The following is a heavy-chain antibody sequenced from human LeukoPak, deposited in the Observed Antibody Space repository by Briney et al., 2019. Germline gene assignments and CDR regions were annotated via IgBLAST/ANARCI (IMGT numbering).Heavy chain of an antibody. J-gene: IGHJ4*02. V-gene: IGHV3-33*01. CDR3: ARQEYGPAALFDC. D-gene: IGHD2/OR15-2a*01. CDR2: IWSDGSSI. Sequence: PGRSLRLSCVTSEFTFSSYVMYWVRQAPGKGLEWVALIWSDGSSIHYADSVKGRFTISRDNSKNTLYLQMNSLRAEDTAIYYCARQEYGPAALFDCWGQGTLVTVSS. CDR1: EFTFSSYV.